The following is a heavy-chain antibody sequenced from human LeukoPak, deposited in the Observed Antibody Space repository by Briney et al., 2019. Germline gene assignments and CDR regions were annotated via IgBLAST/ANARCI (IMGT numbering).Heavy chain of an antibody. V-gene: IGHV4-39*01. CDR3: ARLRTGTTDYYYYYMDV. J-gene: IGHJ6*03. CDR1: GGSISSSSYY. Sequence: SETLSLTCTVSGGSISSSSYYWGWIRQPPGKGLEWIGSIYYSGSTYYNPSLKSRVTISVDTSKSQFSLKLSSVTATDTAVYYCARLRTGTTDYYYYYMDVWGKGTTVTVSS. CDR2: IYYSGST. D-gene: IGHD1-1*01.